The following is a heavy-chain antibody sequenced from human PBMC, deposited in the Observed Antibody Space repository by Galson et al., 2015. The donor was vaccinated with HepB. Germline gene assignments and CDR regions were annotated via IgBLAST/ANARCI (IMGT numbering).Heavy chain of an antibody. Sequence: SVKVSCKASGGTFSSYAISWVRQAPGQGLEWMGGIIPIFGTANYAQKFQGRVTITADESTSTAYMELSSLRSEDTAVYYCAAGYDFWSGYAIDYWGQGTLVTVSS. CDR1: GGTFSSYA. CDR3: AAGYDFWSGYAIDY. D-gene: IGHD3-3*01. CDR2: IIPIFGTA. J-gene: IGHJ4*02. V-gene: IGHV1-69*13.